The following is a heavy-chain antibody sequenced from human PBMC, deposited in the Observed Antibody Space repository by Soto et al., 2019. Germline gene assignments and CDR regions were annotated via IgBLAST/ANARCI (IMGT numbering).Heavy chain of an antibody. CDR2: INPTGGRA. V-gene: IGHV1-46*03. CDR3: SRLTTMVREINDDPFDF. Sequence: ASVKVSCKASGYTFTNYYIHWVRQAPGQGLKWMGVINPTGGRASYAPKFQGRVTLTRDTSTSTAYMELSSLRSDDTAVYFCSRLTTMVREINDDPFDFWGQGTLVTVSS. CDR1: GYTFTNYY. D-gene: IGHD3-10*01. J-gene: IGHJ4*03.